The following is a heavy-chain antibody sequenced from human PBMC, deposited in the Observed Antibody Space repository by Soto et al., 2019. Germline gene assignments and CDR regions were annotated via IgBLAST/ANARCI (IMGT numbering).Heavy chain of an antibody. V-gene: IGHV3-30-3*01. Sequence: QVQLVESGGGVVQPGRSLRLSCAASGFTFSSYAMHWVRQAPGKGLEWVAVISYAGSNKYYEDSVKGRFTISRDNTKNTLYLQMNSLRAEDTAVYYCARSGYCSGGSCYSLLNSHHYFDYWGQGTLVTVSS. CDR1: GFTFSSYA. CDR3: ARSGYCSGGSCYSLLNSHHYFDY. CDR2: ISYAGSNK. D-gene: IGHD2-15*01. J-gene: IGHJ4*02.